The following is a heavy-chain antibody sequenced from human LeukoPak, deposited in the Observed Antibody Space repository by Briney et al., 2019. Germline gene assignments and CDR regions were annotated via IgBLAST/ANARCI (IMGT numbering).Heavy chain of an antibody. CDR1: GGSFSDYY. CDR3: ASFGVEGITIFRVVPSPS. D-gene: IGHD3-3*01. Sequence: SETLSLTCAVYGGSFSDYYWSWIRQTPGKGLEWIGEINHSGSTSYNSSLKSRVTISVDTSKNQFSLKLSSVTAADTAVYYCASFGVEGITIFRVVPSPSWGQGTLVTVSS. J-gene: IGHJ4*02. V-gene: IGHV4-34*01. CDR2: INHSGST.